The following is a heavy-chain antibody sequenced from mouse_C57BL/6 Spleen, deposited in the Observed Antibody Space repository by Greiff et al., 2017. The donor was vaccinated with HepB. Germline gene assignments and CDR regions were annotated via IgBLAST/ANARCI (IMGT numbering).Heavy chain of an antibody. CDR2: ISSGGDYI. CDR1: GFTFSSYA. V-gene: IGHV5-9-1*02. J-gene: IGHJ1*03. Sequence: EVKVVESGEGLVKPGGSLKLSCAASGFTFSSYAMSWVRQTPEKRLEWVAYISSGGDYIYYADTVKGRFTISRDNARNTLYLQMSSLKSEDTAMYYCTRGGITTVGYFDVWGTGTTVTVSS. D-gene: IGHD1-1*01. CDR3: TRGGITTVGYFDV.